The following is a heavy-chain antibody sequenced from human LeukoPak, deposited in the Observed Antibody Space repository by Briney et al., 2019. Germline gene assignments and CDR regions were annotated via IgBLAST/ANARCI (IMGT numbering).Heavy chain of an antibody. J-gene: IGHJ4*02. V-gene: IGHV1-69*01. D-gene: IGHD2-8*01. CDR2: IIPIFGTA. CDR1: GGTFSSYA. CDR3: ASGAPKYCTNGVCYSDYFDY. Sequence: SVKVSRKASGGTFSSYAISWVRQAPGQGLEWMGGIIPIFGTANYAQKFQGRVTITADESTSTAYMEPSSLRSEDTAVYYCASGAPKYCTNGVCYSDYFDYWGQGTLVTVSS.